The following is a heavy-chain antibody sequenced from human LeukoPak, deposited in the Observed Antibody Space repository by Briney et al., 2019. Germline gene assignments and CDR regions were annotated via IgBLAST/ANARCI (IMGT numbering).Heavy chain of an antibody. CDR3: ASGGYYGSGSYAFDP. CDR2: IGTAGDT. D-gene: IGHD3-10*01. J-gene: IGHJ5*02. V-gene: IGHV3-13*01. Sequence: PGGSLRLSCAASGFTFSSYDMHWVRQATGKGLEWVSAIGTAGDTYYPGSVKGRFTISRENAKNSLYLQMNSLRAGDTAVYYCASGGYYGSGSYAFDPWGQGTLVTVSS. CDR1: GFTFSSYD.